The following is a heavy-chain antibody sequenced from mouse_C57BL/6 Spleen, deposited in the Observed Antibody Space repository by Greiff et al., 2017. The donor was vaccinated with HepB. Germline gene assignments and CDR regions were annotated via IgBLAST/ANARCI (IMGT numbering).Heavy chain of an antibody. CDR2: ISSGSSTI. J-gene: IGHJ4*01. CDR1: GFTFSDYG. CDR3: ARRDDSLYYAMDY. D-gene: IGHD2-4*01. V-gene: IGHV5-17*01. Sequence: EVKLVESGGGLVKPGGSLKLSCAASGFTFSDYGMHWVRQAPEKGLEWVAYISSGSSTIYYADTVKGRFTISRDNAKNTLFLQMTSLRSEDTAMYYCARRDDSLYYAMDYWGQGTSVTVSS.